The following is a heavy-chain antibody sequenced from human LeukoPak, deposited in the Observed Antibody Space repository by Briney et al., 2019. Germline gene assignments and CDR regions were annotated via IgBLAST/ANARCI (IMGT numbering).Heavy chain of an antibody. Sequence: ASVKVSCKASGYTFTGYYMHWVRQAPGQGLEWMGWINPNSGGTNYAQKFQGRVTMTRDTSISTAYMELSRLRSDDTAVYYCARDRWFGELLKDLVYTDAFDIWGQGTMVTVSS. J-gene: IGHJ3*02. D-gene: IGHD3-10*01. CDR2: INPNSGGT. V-gene: IGHV1-2*02. CDR3: ARDRWFGELLKDLVYTDAFDI. CDR1: GYTFTGYY.